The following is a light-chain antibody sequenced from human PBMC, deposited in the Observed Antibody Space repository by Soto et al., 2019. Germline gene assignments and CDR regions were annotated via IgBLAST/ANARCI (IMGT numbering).Light chain of an antibody. CDR3: QQSHNIPST. Sequence: DIQMTQSPSSLSASVGDRVTITCRASQSISTYLNWYQQKSGKAPKLLIFAASTLESGVPSRFSGGGSGTDFTLTINSLQTEDSAIYHCQQSHNIPSTFGRGTKVDIK. CDR1: QSISTY. V-gene: IGKV1-39*01. J-gene: IGKJ4*02. CDR2: AAS.